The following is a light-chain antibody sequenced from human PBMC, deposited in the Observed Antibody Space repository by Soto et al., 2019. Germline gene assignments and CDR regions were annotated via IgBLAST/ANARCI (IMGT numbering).Light chain of an antibody. CDR3: QQLNSYPIT. CDR2: HAS. CDR1: QSISSW. J-gene: IGKJ5*01. V-gene: IGKV1-5*01. Sequence: DIQLTQSPSFLSASVGDRVTITCRASQSISSWLAWYQQRPGKAPNLLIYHASSLESGVPSRFSGSGSGTEFTLTISSLQPDDFATYYCQQLNSYPITFGQGTRLEIK.